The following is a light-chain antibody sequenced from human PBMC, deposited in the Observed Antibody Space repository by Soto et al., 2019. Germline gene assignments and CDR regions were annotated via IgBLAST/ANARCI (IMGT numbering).Light chain of an antibody. CDR2: EVT. CDR3: CSYGGSSPFPHV. V-gene: IGLV2-23*02. Sequence: QSVLAQPASVSGSPEQSITISCAGTSGDVGTYNLVSWYQQHPGKAPKLIIYEVTERPSGISNRFSGSKFGNTASLTISGLLPEDEADYYCCSYGGSSPFPHVFRTGNKLTXL. CDR1: SGDVGTYNL. J-gene: IGLJ1*01.